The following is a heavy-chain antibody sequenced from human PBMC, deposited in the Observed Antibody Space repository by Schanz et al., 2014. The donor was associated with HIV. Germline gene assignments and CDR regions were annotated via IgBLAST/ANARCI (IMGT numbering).Heavy chain of an antibody. D-gene: IGHD6-6*01. Sequence: QVQLVQSGAEVKKSGSSVKVSCKASGGTLSSNTINWVRQAPGRGLEWMGGFIPMLGIPNFSQHFQGRVTLTADKSTSTGYIELSSLRSEDTAVYYCARGLRDSSSSEAFDIWGQGTMVTVSS. CDR1: GGTLSSNT. V-gene: IGHV1-69*09. CDR3: ARGLRDSSSSEAFDI. CDR2: FIPMLGIP. J-gene: IGHJ3*02.